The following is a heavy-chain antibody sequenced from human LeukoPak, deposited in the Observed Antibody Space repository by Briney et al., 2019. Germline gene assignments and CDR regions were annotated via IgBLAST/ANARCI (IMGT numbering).Heavy chain of an antibody. Sequence: GGSLRLSCAASGFTFSSYWMSWVRQAPGKGLEWVGRIKSKIDDGSTDYAAPVKGRFIISRDDSKNTLFLQMNSLKSDDTAAYYCTTGDYFTGFDFWGQGTLVIVSS. D-gene: IGHD3-9*01. J-gene: IGHJ4*02. CDR3: TTGDYFTGFDF. V-gene: IGHV3-15*01. CDR1: GFTFSSYW. CDR2: IKSKIDDGST.